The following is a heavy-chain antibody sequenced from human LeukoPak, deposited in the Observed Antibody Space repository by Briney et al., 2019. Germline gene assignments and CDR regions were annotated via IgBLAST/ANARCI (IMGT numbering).Heavy chain of an antibody. V-gene: IGHV1-2*02. CDR3: ARDLGSYDYVWGSYLLNPYFDY. CDR2: INPNSGGT. CDR1: GYTFTGYY. D-gene: IGHD3-16*02. Sequence: ASVKVSCKASGYTFTGYYMHWVRQAPGQGLEWMGWINPNSGGTNYAQKFQGRVTMTRDTSISTAYMELSRLRSDDTAVYYCARDLGSYDYVWGSYLLNPYFDYWGQGTLVTVSS. J-gene: IGHJ4*02.